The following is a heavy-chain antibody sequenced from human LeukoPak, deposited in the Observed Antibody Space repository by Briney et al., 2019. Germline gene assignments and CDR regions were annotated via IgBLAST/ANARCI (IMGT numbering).Heavy chain of an antibody. V-gene: IGHV3-74*03. J-gene: IGHJ3*02. CDR2: INGDGGDT. CDR3: AIAPGQNHAFDI. CDR1: EFTFSSYW. Sequence: PGGSLRLSCVASEFTFSSYWMHWVRQAPGKGLVWVSRINGDGGDTTYADSVKGRFTISRDNAKNTLYLQMNSLRAEDTAVYYCAIAPGQNHAFDIWGEGTLVSVCS.